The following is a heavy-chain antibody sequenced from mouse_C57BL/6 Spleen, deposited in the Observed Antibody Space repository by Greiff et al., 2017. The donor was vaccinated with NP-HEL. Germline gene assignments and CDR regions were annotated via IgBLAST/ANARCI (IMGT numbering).Heavy chain of an antibody. CDR1: GYTFTDYY. J-gene: IGHJ3*01. V-gene: IGHV1-26*01. CDR3: ARGYYGSVFAY. D-gene: IGHD1-1*01. Sequence: EVQLQQSGPELVKPGASVKISCKASGYTFTDYYMNWVKQSHGKSLEWIGDINPNNGGTSYNQKFKGKATLTVDKSSSTAYMELRSLTSEDSAVYYCARGYYGSVFAYWGQGTLVTVSA. CDR2: INPNNGGT.